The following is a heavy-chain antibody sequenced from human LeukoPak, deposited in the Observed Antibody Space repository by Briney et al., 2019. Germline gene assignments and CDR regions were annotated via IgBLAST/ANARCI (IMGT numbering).Heavy chain of an antibody. CDR3: SRSFDL. J-gene: IGHJ4*02. D-gene: IGHD1-14*01. Sequence: PGGSLRLSCAASGFTFSGYEMNWVRQAPGKGLVWVSRINSDGSSTSYADSVKGRFTISRDNAKNTLYMQMNSLRAEDTAVYYCSRSFDLWAQGTLVTVSS. CDR2: INSDGSST. V-gene: IGHV3-74*01. CDR1: GFTFSGYE.